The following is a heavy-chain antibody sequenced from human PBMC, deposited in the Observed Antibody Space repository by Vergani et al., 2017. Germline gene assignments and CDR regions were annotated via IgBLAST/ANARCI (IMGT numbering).Heavy chain of an antibody. CDR3: ATRGREYSSSWYGFDP. Sequence: EVQLLESGGGLVQPGGSLRLSCAASGFTFRRYAMSWVRQAPGKGLEWVAAISGSGGSTYYADSVKGRFTISRDNSKNTLYLQMNSLRAEDTAVYYCATRGREYSSSWYGFDPWGQGTLVTVSS. J-gene: IGHJ5*02. V-gene: IGHV3-23*01. D-gene: IGHD6-13*01. CDR1: GFTFRRYA. CDR2: ISGSGGST.